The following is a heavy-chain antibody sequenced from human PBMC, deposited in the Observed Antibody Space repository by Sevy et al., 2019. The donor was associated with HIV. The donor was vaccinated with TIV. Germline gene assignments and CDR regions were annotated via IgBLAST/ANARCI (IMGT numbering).Heavy chain of an antibody. CDR1: GGSISSYY. V-gene: IGHV4-59*01. Sequence: SETLSLTCTVSGGSISSYYWSWIRQPPGKGLEWIGYIYYSGSTNYNPSLKSRVTISVDTSKNQFSLKLSSVTAADTAVYYWAREGGGRWLQFGPLDYWGQGTLVTVSS. CDR2: IYYSGST. D-gene: IGHD5-12*01. J-gene: IGHJ4*02. CDR3: AREGGGRWLQFGPLDY.